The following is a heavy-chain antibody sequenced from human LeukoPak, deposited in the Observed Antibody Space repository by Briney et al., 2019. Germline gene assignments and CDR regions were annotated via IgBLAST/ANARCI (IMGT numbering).Heavy chain of an antibody. Sequence: AGGSLRLSCAASGFTFSSYAMSWVRQAPGKGLEWVSAISGSGGSTYYADSVKGRFTISRDNSKNTLYLQMNSLRAEDTAVYYCTKIGSGSYYPDYWGQGTLVTVSS. CDR3: TKIGSGSYYPDY. V-gene: IGHV3-23*01. CDR2: ISGSGGST. J-gene: IGHJ4*02. D-gene: IGHD1-26*01. CDR1: GFTFSSYA.